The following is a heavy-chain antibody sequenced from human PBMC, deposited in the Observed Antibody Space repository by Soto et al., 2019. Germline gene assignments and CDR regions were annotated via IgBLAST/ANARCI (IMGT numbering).Heavy chain of an antibody. V-gene: IGHV4-31*03. CDR3: ARVCGGDCHSGMDV. D-gene: IGHD2-21*02. CDR2: IYYSGST. J-gene: IGHJ6*02. CDR1: GGSISSGGYY. Sequence: SETLSLTCTVSGGSISSGGYYWSWIRQHPGKGLEWIGYIYYSGSTYYNPSLKSRVTISVDTSKNQFSLKLSSVTAADTSVYYCARVCGGDCHSGMDVWGQGTTVTVS.